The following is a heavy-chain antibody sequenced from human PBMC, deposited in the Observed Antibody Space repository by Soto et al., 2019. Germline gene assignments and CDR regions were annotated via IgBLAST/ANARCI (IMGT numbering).Heavy chain of an antibody. V-gene: IGHV4-4*08. J-gene: IGHJ4*02. D-gene: IGHD3-22*01. Sequence: PSETLSLTCTLSGGSISVYYWSCVRQPPGQGLEWIGYSYASGSTYYNPTLKSRVTISVDTSKNQFSLKLSSVTAADTAVYYCARYYDSSGYYLHFDYWGQGTLVTVSS. CDR3: ARYYDSSGYYLHFDY. CDR2: SYASGST. CDR1: GGSISVYY.